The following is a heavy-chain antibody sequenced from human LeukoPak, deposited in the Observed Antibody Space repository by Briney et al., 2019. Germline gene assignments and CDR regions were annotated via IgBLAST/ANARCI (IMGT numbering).Heavy chain of an antibody. CDR2: IYPGDSDT. CDR3: VRGDPGQWLDPYHFDY. J-gene: IGHJ4*02. Sequence: GESLKISCKGSGYSFTKYWIGWVRQMPGKGLEWMGIIYPGDSDTRYSPSFQGQVTISADKSISTAYLQWSSLKASDTAMYYCVRGDPGQWLDPYHFDYWGQGTLVTVSS. D-gene: IGHD6-19*01. CDR1: GYSFTKYW. V-gene: IGHV5-51*01.